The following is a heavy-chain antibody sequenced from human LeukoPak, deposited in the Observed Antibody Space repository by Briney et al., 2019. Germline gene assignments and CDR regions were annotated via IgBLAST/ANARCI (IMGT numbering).Heavy chain of an antibody. D-gene: IGHD2-21*02. CDR1: GFTYSTYG. V-gene: IGHV3-30*02. CDR2: IRYDADNK. CDR3: AKALGGYYYFDF. Sequence: PGGSLRLSCAASGFTYSTYGMHWVRQAPGKVLEWVAFIRYDADNKYYADSVRGRFTISRDNSKNTLFLQMNSLRAEDTAVYYCAKALGGYYYFDFWGQGTLVTVSS. J-gene: IGHJ4*02.